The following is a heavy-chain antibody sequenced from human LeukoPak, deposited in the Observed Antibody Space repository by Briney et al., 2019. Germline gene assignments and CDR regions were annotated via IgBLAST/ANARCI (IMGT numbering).Heavy chain of an antibody. CDR2: IYYSGST. J-gene: IGHJ4*02. Sequence: SETLSLTCTVSGGSIRSYYWSWIRQPPGKGLEWIGYIYYSGSTNYNPSLKSRVTISVDTSKNQFSLKLSPVTAADTAVYYCARVGVDDSGNIIKYFFDYWGQGTLVTVSS. CDR3: ARVGVDDSGNIIKYFFDY. V-gene: IGHV4-59*01. CDR1: GGSIRSYY. D-gene: IGHD4-23*01.